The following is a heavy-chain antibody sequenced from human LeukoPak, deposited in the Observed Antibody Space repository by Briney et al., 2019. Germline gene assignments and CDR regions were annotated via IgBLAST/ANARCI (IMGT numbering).Heavy chain of an antibody. J-gene: IGHJ4*02. D-gene: IGHD6-13*01. CDR3: ARGVGSSWYYFDY. CDR1: GFTFSSYA. Sequence: SCKASGFTFSSYAMHWVRQAPGKGLEWVAVISYDGSNKYYADSVKGRFTISRDNSKNTLCLQMNSLRAEDTAVYYCARGVGSSWYYFDYWGQGTLVTVSS. CDR2: ISYDGSNK. V-gene: IGHV3-30-3*01.